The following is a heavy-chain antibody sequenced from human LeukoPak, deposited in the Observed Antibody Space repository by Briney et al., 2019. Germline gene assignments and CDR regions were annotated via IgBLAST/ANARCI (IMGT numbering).Heavy chain of an antibody. CDR2: INHSGST. Sequence: SETLSLTCAVYGGSFSGYYWSWIRQPPGKGLERIGEINHSGSTNYNPSLKSRVIISVDTSKNQFSLRLSSVTAADTAVYHCAGDELALNALDIWGQGTMVTVSP. V-gene: IGHV4-34*01. J-gene: IGHJ3*02. CDR1: GGSFSGYY. D-gene: IGHD1-7*01. CDR3: AGDELALNALDI.